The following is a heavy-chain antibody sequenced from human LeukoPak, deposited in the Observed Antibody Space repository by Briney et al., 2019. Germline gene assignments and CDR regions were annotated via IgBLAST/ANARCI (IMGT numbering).Heavy chain of an antibody. CDR1: GGSISSSSYY. J-gene: IGHJ5*02. CDR3: ARDAPPGYGSTWFGSRWFDP. D-gene: IGHD3-10*01. Sequence: SETLSLTCTVSGGSISSSSYYWGWIRQPPGKGLEWIGSIYYSGSTYYNPSLKSRVTISVDTSKNQFSLRLTSVTAADTAVYHCARDAPPGYGSTWFGSRWFDPWGQGTLVTVSS. V-gene: IGHV4-39*07. CDR2: IYYSGST.